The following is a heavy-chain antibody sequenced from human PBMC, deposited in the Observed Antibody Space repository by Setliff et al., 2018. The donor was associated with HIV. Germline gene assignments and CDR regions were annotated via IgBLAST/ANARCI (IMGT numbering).Heavy chain of an antibody. CDR3: ARQPSYYGDTPWYFDL. V-gene: IGHV4-34*01. Sequence: SETLSLTCAVYGGSFSGYNWSWIRQPPGKGLEWIGEINHSGSTNYNPSLKTRVTISVDTSKNQFSLKLSSVTAADTAVYFCARQPSYYGDTPWYFDLWGRGTLVTVSS. CDR1: GGSFSGYN. CDR2: INHSGST. D-gene: IGHD4-17*01. J-gene: IGHJ2*01.